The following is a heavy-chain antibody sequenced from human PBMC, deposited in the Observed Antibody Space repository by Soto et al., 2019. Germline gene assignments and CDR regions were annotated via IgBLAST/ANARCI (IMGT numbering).Heavy chain of an antibody. D-gene: IGHD3-10*01. CDR2: IYYSGST. V-gene: IGHV4-39*01. CDR3: ARQGPQLWFGELFVRENWFDP. J-gene: IGHJ5*02. CDR1: GGSISSSSYY. Sequence: KPSDTLSLTCTVSGGSISSSSYYWGWIRQPPGKGLEWIGSIYYSGSTYYNPSLKSRVTISVDTSKNQFSLKLSSVTAADTAVYYCARQGPQLWFGELFVRENWFDPWXQGTLVTVSS.